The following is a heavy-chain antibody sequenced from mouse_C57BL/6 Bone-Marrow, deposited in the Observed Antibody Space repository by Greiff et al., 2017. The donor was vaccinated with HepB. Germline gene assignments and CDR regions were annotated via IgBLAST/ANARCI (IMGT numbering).Heavy chain of an antibody. V-gene: IGHV2-6-1*01. CDR3: ARHEGSTMVTTSAMDY. CDR2: IWSDGST. D-gene: IGHD2-2*01. CDR1: GFSLTSYG. J-gene: IGHJ4*01. Sequence: QVQLQQSGPGLVAPSQSLSITCTVSGFSLTSYGVHWVRQPPGKGLEWLVVIWSDGSTTYNSALKSRLSISKDNSKSQVFLKMNSLQTDDTAMYYCARHEGSTMVTTSAMDYWGQGTSVTVSS.